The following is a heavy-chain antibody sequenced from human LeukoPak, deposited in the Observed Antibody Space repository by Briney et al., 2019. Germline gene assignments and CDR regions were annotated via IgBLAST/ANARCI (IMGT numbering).Heavy chain of an antibody. Sequence: GGSLRLSCAASGFTFSSYAMSWVRQAPGKGLEWVSTISGSGSGGSTYYADSVKGRFTISRDNSKNTLYLQMNSLRAEDTAVYYCASDTQGLDYWGQGTLVTVSS. CDR2: ISGSGSGGST. D-gene: IGHD2-21*01. V-gene: IGHV3-23*01. CDR1: GFTFSSYA. J-gene: IGHJ4*02. CDR3: ASDTQGLDY.